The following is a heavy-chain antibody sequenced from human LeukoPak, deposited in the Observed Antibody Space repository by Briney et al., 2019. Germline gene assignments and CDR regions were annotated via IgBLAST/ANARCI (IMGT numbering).Heavy chain of an antibody. D-gene: IGHD7-27*01. Sequence: KPSETLSPTCTVSGGSISSYYWSWIRQPPGKGLEWIGYIYYSGSTSYNPSLKSRVTISVDTSKNQFSLKLSSVTAADTAVYYCARSVTGDPIVFDYWGQGTLVTVSS. CDR3: ARSVTGDPIVFDY. CDR2: IYYSGST. V-gene: IGHV4-59*01. CDR1: GGSISSYY. J-gene: IGHJ4*02.